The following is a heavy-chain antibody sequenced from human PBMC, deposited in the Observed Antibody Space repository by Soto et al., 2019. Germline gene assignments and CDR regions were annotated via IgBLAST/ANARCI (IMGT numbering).Heavy chain of an antibody. CDR3: ARGRENSFYDFWSGYYYEFDY. D-gene: IGHD3-3*01. J-gene: IGHJ4*02. CDR1: GYTFTSYD. Sequence: ASVKVSCKASGYTFTSYDINWVRRATGQGLEWMGWMNPNSGNTGYAQKFQGRVTMTRNTSISTAYMELSSLRSEDTAVYYCARGRENSFYDFWSGYYYEFDYWGQGTLVTVSS. V-gene: IGHV1-8*01. CDR2: MNPNSGNT.